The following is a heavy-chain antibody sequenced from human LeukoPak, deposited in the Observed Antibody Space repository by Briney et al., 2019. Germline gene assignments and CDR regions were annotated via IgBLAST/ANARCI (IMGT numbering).Heavy chain of an antibody. CDR2: ITYTTSTT. V-gene: IGHV3-48*03. CDR1: GFTFSTSE. D-gene: IGHD4-23*01. Sequence: HTGGSLRLSCAASGFTFSTSEMQWVRQAPGKGLEWVSHITYTTSTTNYADSVKGRFTISRDNAKNSLFLQMNSLRVEDTAVYYCVRTKWQLPWTWGQGTLVIVSS. CDR3: VRTKWQLPWT. J-gene: IGHJ5*02.